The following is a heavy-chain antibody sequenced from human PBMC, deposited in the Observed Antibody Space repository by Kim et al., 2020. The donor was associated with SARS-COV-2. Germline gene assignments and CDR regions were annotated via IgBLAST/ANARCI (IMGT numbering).Heavy chain of an antibody. CDR1: GFTFTSYW. D-gene: IGHD2-2*01. V-gene: IGHV3-7*01. CDR3: VRGATPSPY. Sequence: GGSLRLSCAASGFTFTSYWMNWVRQAPGKGLEWVANINEAGRDKYYVDSVKGRFTISRDNAKNSVYLQMNSLRAEDTAVYYCVRGATPSPYWGQGTLVT. CDR2: INEAGRDK. J-gene: IGHJ4*02.